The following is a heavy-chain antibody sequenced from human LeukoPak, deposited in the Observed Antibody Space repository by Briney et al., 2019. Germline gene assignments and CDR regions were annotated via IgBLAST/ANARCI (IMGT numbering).Heavy chain of an antibody. CDR2: ISYDGSNK. CDR3: ARDVTYYYDSSGYYYPSLGLAFDI. V-gene: IGHV3-30*04. Sequence: QPGGSLRLSCAASGFTFSSYAMHWVRQAPGKGLEWVAVISYDGSNKYYADSVKGRFTISRDNSKNTLYLQMNSLRAEDTAVYYCARDVTYYYDSSGYYYPSLGLAFDIWGQGTMVTVSS. D-gene: IGHD3-22*01. J-gene: IGHJ3*02. CDR1: GFTFSSYA.